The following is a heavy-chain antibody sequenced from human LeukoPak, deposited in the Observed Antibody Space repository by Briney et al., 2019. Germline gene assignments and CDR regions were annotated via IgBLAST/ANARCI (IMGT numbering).Heavy chain of an antibody. J-gene: IGHJ4*02. CDR2: IDYSGNA. V-gene: IGHV4-31*03. CDR1: GGSISSSTFY. Sequence: SETLSLTCSVSGGSISSSTFYWGWIRQHPGKGLEWIGYIDYSGNAYYNPSLKSRVSISVDTSKNQFSLKLSSVTAADTAVYYCASPSDYVTDYWGQGTLVTVSS. D-gene: IGHD4-17*01. CDR3: ASPSDYVTDY.